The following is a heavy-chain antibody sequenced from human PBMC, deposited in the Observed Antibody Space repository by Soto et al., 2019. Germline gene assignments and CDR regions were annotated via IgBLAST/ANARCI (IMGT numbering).Heavy chain of an antibody. CDR1: GYTFTSYA. J-gene: IGHJ4*02. D-gene: IGHD2-15*01. Sequence: QVQLVQSGAEVKKPGASVKVSCKASGYTFTSYAMHWVRQAPGQRLEWMGWINAGNGNTKYSQKFQGRVTITRDTAARTAYMGLGSLRSEGTAVYYCARGPGGPDGPGDYWGQGTLVTVSS. V-gene: IGHV1-3*01. CDR3: ARGPGGPDGPGDY. CDR2: INAGNGNT.